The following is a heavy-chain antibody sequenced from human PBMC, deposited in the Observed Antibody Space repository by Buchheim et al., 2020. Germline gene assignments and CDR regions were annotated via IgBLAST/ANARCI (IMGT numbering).Heavy chain of an antibody. D-gene: IGHD5-24*01. Sequence: QVQLVESGGGVVQPGRSLRLSCAASGFTFSSYGMHWVRQAPGKGLEWVVVISYDGSNKYYADSVKGRFTISRDNSKNTLYLQMNSLRAEDTAVYYCAKGMATIKGYFDLWGRGTL. CDR1: GFTFSSYG. J-gene: IGHJ2*01. V-gene: IGHV3-30*18. CDR3: AKGMATIKGYFDL. CDR2: ISYDGSNK.